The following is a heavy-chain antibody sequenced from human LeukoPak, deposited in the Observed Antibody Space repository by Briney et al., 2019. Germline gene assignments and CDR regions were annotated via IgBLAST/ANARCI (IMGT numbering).Heavy chain of an antibody. CDR2: FDPEDGET. CDR3: ATGPNYDFWSGYYPLDY. CDR1: GYTLTELS. D-gene: IGHD3-3*01. J-gene: IGHJ4*02. Sequence: ASVKVSCKVSGYTLTELSMHWVRQAPGKGLEWMGGFDPEDGETIYAQKFQGRVTMTEDTSTDTAYMELSSLRFEDTAVYYCATGPNYDFWSGYYPLDYWGQGTLVTVSS. V-gene: IGHV1-24*01.